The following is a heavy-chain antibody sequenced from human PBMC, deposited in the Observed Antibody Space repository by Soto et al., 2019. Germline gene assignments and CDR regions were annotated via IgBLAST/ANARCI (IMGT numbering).Heavy chain of an antibody. J-gene: IGHJ3*02. V-gene: IGHV1-3*01. CDR2: INAGNGNT. Sequence: ASVKVSCKASGYTFTSYAMHWVRQAPGQRLEWMGWINAGNGNTKYSQKFQGRVTITRDTSASTAYMELSSLRSEDTAVYYCARVAYYYGSGYHYAFDIWGQGTMVTVSS. D-gene: IGHD3-10*01. CDR1: GYTFTSYA. CDR3: ARVAYYYGSGYHYAFDI.